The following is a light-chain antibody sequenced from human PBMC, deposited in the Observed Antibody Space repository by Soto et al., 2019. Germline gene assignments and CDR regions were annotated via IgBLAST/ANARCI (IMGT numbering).Light chain of an antibody. V-gene: IGKV3-20*01. CDR3: QQYGSSRT. J-gene: IGKJ1*01. CDR1: QSVSSNY. CDR2: DAS. Sequence: EILWTQSPCTLSLSPGERATLSCRASQSVSSNYLAWYPQKPGQAPRLLISDASNRATGIPDRFSGSGSGTDFTLTISRMEPEDFATYYCQQYGSSRTFGQGTKVDIK.